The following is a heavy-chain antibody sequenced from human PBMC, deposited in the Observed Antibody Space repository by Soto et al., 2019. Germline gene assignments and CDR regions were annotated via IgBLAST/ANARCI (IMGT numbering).Heavy chain of an antibody. J-gene: IGHJ1*01. CDR3: ALSPSPTDTVTSRAEYFQH. CDR2: IYWDDDK. Sequence: QITLKESGPTLVKPTQTLTLTCTFSGFSLSTSGVGVGWIRQPPGKALEWLALIYWDDDKRYSPSLKRRLTLTKATSKNQGVLRRTTMDPAGTTTYYCALSPSPTDTVTSRAEYFQHWGQGTLVTVSS. V-gene: IGHV2-5*02. D-gene: IGHD4-17*01. CDR1: GFSLSTSGVG.